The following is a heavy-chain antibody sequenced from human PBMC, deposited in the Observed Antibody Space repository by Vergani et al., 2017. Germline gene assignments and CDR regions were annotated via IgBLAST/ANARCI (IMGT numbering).Heavy chain of an antibody. V-gene: IGHV4-61*02. Sequence: QVQLQESGPGLVKPSQTLSLTCTVSGGSISSGSYYWNWIRQPAGKGLEWIGRLYTSGSTNYNPSLKSRVTISVDTSKNQFSLKLSSVTAADTAVYYCARVCSSTSCQGQPRGWYFDLWGRGTLVTVSS. CDR2: LYTSGST. D-gene: IGHD2-2*01. CDR1: GGSISSGSYY. CDR3: ARVCSSTSCQGQPRGWYFDL. J-gene: IGHJ2*01.